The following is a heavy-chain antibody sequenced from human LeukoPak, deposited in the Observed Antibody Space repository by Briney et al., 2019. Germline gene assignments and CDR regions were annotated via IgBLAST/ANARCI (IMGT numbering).Heavy chain of an antibody. CDR1: GGSISSGSYY. D-gene: IGHD2-15*01. CDR2: IYTSGST. Sequence: PSQTLSLTCTVSGGSISSGSYYWSWIRQPAGKGLEWIGRIYTSGSTNYNPSLKSRVTISVDTSKNQFSLKLSSVTAADTAVYYCARGRRGGLYMDVWGKGTTVTISS. J-gene: IGHJ6*03. V-gene: IGHV4-61*02. CDR3: ARGRRGGLYMDV.